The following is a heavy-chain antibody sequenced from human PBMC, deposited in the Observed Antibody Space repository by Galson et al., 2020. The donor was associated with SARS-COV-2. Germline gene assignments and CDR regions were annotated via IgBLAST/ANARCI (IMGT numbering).Heavy chain of an antibody. J-gene: IGHJ4*02. V-gene: IGHV3-30*02. Sequence: QLGESLKISCAASGFTFSSYGMHWVRQAPGKGLEWVAFIRYDGSNKYYADSVKGRFTISRDNSKNTLYLQMNSLRAEDTAVYYCATWGPYYYDTPHDYWGQGTLVTVSS. CDR1: GFTFSSYG. CDR2: IRYDGSNK. D-gene: IGHD3-22*01. CDR3: ATWGPYYYDTPHDY.